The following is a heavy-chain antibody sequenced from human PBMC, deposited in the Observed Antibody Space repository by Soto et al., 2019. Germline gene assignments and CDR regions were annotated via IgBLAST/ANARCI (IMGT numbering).Heavy chain of an antibody. Sequence: QITLKESGPTLVKPTQTLTLTCTFSGFSRTTSGVGVGWIRQPPGKALEWLALIYWEDDKRYNPSLKSRLTITRDTSKSQVVLTMTNMDPVDTATFYCAHLLGGCSSTGCSPRRFDFWGQGPLVTVSS. D-gene: IGHD2-2*01. CDR2: IYWEDDK. CDR1: GFSRTTSGVG. J-gene: IGHJ4*02. CDR3: AHLLGGCSSTGCSPRRFDF. V-gene: IGHV2-5*02.